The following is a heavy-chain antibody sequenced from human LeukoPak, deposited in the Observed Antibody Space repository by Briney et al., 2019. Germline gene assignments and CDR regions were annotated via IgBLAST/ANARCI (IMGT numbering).Heavy chain of an antibody. CDR2: VYHSGAE. J-gene: IGHJ4*02. Sequence: SETLSLTCIVSADAITSHFYWGWIRQSPGEGGKGLEWIASVYHSGAEYVNPSLKSRVTPSVDTSKSQFYLTLTSVTAADTAVYFRARASFASGSYYFDLWGPGTLITVSS. V-gene: IGHV4-38-2*02. D-gene: IGHD3-10*01. CDR3: ARASFASGSYYFDL. CDR1: ADAITSHFY.